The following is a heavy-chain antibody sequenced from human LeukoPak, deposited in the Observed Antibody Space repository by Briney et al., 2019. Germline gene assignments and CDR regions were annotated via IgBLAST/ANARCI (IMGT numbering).Heavy chain of an antibody. CDR2: INPNSGGT. Sequence: ASVKVSCKASGYTFTGYYMHWVRQAPGQGLEWMGWINPNSGGTNYAQKFQGWVTMTRDTSISTAYMEPSRLRSDDTAVYYCARGGSTDSGDFDYWGQGTLVTVSS. D-gene: IGHD4-17*01. CDR3: ARGGSTDSGDFDY. V-gene: IGHV1-2*04. CDR1: GYTFTGYY. J-gene: IGHJ4*02.